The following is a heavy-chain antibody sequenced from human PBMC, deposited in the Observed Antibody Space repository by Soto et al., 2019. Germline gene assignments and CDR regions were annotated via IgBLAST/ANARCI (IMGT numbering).Heavy chain of an antibody. CDR1: GFTFSSYD. V-gene: IGHV3-13*01. Sequence: WGSLRLSCAASGFTFSSYDMHWVRQATGTGLEWVSAIGTAGDTYYPGSVKGRFTISRENAKNSLYLQMNSLRAGDTAVYYCARGYFGMGDWGQGNTVTVS. J-gene: IGHJ6*02. CDR2: IGTAGDT. CDR3: ARGYFGMGD.